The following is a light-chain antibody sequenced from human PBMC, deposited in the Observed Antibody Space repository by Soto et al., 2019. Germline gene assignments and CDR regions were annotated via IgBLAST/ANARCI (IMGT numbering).Light chain of an antibody. V-gene: IGKV1-9*01. CDR1: QSISSY. CDR2: AAS. Sequence: IHMTQSPSPLSASLGDRVTITCRASQSISSYLNWYQQKPGKAPKLLIYAASSMQSGVPSRFSGSGSGREFTLTISSLQPEDFATYYCQQVYGYPRTFGQGTKVDIK. CDR3: QQVYGYPRT. J-gene: IGKJ1*01.